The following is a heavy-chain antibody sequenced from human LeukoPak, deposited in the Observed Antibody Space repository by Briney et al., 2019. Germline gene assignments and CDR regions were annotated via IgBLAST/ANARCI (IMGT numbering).Heavy chain of an antibody. V-gene: IGHV3-7*01. CDR1: GFTFSIYW. CDR3: ARAYSPGYSSSWSASFSGMDV. D-gene: IGHD6-13*01. Sequence: GGSLRLSCAASGFTFSIYWMSWVRQAPGKGLEWVANIKEDGSEKNYVGSVKGRFTISRDNSKNTLYLQMNSLRAEDTAVYYCARAYSPGYSSSWSASFSGMDVWGQGTTVTVSS. CDR2: IKEDGSEK. J-gene: IGHJ6*02.